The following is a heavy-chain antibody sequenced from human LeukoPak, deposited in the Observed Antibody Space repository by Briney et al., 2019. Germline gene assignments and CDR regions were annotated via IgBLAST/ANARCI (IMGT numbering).Heavy chain of an antibody. D-gene: IGHD5-18*01. Sequence: GGSLRLSCAASGFTFSSYAMHWVRQAPGKGLEYVSAISSNGGSTYYANSVKGRFTISRDNSKNTLYLQMGSLRAEDMAVYYCARGMDTAMVTVENFDYWGQGALVTVSS. J-gene: IGHJ4*02. CDR2: ISSNGGST. CDR3: ARGMDTAMVTVENFDY. V-gene: IGHV3-64*01. CDR1: GFTFSSYA.